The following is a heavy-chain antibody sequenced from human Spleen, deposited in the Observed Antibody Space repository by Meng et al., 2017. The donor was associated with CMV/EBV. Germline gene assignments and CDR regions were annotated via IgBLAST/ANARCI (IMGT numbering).Heavy chain of an antibody. V-gene: IGHV1-18*03. CDR1: GDTFTDYY. Sequence: VQLGQSGAVLRKPGASVNVSCEASGDTFTDYYMHWVRQAPGQGLEWMGWISAYNGNTNYAQKLQGRVTMPSDTSTSTAYMELRSLRSDDMAVYYCAKGLVLDYWGQGTLVTVSS. J-gene: IGHJ4*02. CDR2: ISAYNGNT. CDR3: AKGLVLDY. D-gene: IGHD3-10*01.